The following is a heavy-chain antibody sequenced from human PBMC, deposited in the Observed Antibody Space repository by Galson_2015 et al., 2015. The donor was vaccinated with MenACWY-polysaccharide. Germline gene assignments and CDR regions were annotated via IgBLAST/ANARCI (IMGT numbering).Heavy chain of an antibody. Sequence: SLRLSCAASGFTFSSCAMSWVRQAPGKGLEWVSGISGSGGTTYYADSVKGRFTISRDNSKNTLYLQMSSLRAEDTAVYYCAKRMTTVGAFDIWGHGTMVTVSS. D-gene: IGHD4-23*01. J-gene: IGHJ3*02. CDR2: ISGSGGTT. V-gene: IGHV3-23*01. CDR1: GFTFSSCA. CDR3: AKRMTTVGAFDI.